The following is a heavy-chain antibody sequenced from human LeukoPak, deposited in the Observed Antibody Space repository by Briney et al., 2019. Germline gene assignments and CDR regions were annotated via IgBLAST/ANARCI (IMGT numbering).Heavy chain of an antibody. Sequence: GRSLSLSCAASGFTFSSYGMHWVRQAPGKGLEWVAVIWYDGSNKYYADSVKGRFTISRDNSKNTLYLQMNSLRAEDTAVYCCARDQATRGPGYGMDVWGKGTTVTVSS. V-gene: IGHV3-33*01. CDR1: GFTFSSYG. J-gene: IGHJ6*04. D-gene: IGHD3-10*01. CDR2: IWYDGSNK. CDR3: ARDQATRGPGYGMDV.